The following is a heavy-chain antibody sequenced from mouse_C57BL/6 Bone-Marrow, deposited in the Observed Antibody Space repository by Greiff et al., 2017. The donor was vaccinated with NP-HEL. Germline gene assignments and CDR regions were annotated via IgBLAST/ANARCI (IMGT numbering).Heavy chain of an antibody. D-gene: IGHD2-2*01. CDR3: ARERVYGYDEDWYFDV. J-gene: IGHJ1*03. Sequence: VQLQQSGAELARPGASVKLSCKASGYTFTSYGISWVKQRTGQGLEWIGEIYPRSGNNYYNEKFKGKATLTADKSSSTAYMELRSLTSEDSAVYFCARERVYGYDEDWYFDVWGTGTTVTVSS. V-gene: IGHV1-81*01. CDR2: IYPRSGNN. CDR1: GYTFTSYG.